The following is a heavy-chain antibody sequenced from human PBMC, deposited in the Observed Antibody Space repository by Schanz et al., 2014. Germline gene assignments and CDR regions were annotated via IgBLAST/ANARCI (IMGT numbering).Heavy chain of an antibody. V-gene: IGHV1-18*01. CDR3: VRDAGWAFGDYHGMDV. Sequence: QVQLVQSGGEVKKPGASATVSCKASGYTFNNPGISWVRQAPGQGLEWMGWISVYHGHTNYAEKVHGRVTMTTDTATSTAYMELRSLISDDTAVYYCVRDAGWAFGDYHGMDVWGQGPSVTVSS. D-gene: IGHD3-10*01. J-gene: IGHJ6*02. CDR2: ISVYHGHT. CDR1: GYTFNNPG.